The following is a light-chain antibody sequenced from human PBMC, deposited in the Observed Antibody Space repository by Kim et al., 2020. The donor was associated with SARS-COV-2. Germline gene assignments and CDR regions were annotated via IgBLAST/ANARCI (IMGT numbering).Light chain of an antibody. J-gene: IGKJ2*01. V-gene: IGKV1-5*03. CDR1: QSISDW. Sequence: LSASVGDRVSITGRASQSISDWVAWYQQKPGKVPKLLISKASRLESGVSSRFSGSGSGTEFTLTISRLQSDDFATYYCQQYNFYSTFGPGTKLEI. CDR2: KAS. CDR3: QQYNFYST.